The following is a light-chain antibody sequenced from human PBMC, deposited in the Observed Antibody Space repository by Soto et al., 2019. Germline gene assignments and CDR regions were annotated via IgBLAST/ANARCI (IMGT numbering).Light chain of an antibody. CDR1: QRIRTW. CDR3: QQYGSSRNT. V-gene: IGKV1-5*01. J-gene: IGKJ2*01. CDR2: DAS. Sequence: DIQMTQSPSTLSASVGDRVTITCRASQRIRTWLAWYQQKPGKAPKLLIYDASSLDSGVPSRFSGSGSGTEFTLTISRLEPEDFAVYYCQQYGSSRNTFGQGTKLEIK.